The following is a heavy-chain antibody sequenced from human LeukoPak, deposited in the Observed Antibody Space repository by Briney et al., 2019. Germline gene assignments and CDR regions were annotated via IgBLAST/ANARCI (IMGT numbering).Heavy chain of an antibody. CDR2: INAGNGNT. J-gene: IGHJ4*02. CDR3: ARDMGLWFGGLWR. V-gene: IGHV1-3*01. CDR1: GYTFTSYA. D-gene: IGHD3-10*01. Sequence: GASVKVSCKASGYTFTSYAMHWVRQAPGQRLEWMGWINAGNGNTKYSQKFQGRVTITRDTSASTAYMELSSLRSEDTAVYYCARDMGLWFGGLWRWGQGTLVTVSS.